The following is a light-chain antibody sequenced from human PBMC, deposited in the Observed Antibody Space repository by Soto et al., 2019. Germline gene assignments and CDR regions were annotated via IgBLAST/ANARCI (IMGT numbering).Light chain of an antibody. J-gene: IGLJ2*01. V-gene: IGLV2-14*01. CDR1: SSDVGGYNY. Sequence: QSALTQPASVSGSPGQSITISCTGTSSDVGGYNYVSWYQQHPGKAPKLMIYEVTNRPSGVSNRFSGSKSGNTASLTISGLQAEDEADYYCSSYTRSSTLVFGGGTKVT. CDR3: SSYTRSSTLV. CDR2: EVT.